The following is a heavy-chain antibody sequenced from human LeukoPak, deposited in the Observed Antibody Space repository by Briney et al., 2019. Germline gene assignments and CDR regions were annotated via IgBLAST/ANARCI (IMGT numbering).Heavy chain of an antibody. J-gene: IGHJ4*02. Sequence: GGSLRLSCAASGFTFSSQWMSWVRQAPGRGLEWVANINPGGSEKYYGDSVKGRFTISRDNAKNSLYLQMNSLRAEDTAVYYCARDGVAAGIYFDYWGQGTLVTVSS. V-gene: IGHV3-7*03. D-gene: IGHD2-15*01. CDR2: INPGGSEK. CDR3: ARDGVAAGIYFDY. CDR1: GFTFSSQW.